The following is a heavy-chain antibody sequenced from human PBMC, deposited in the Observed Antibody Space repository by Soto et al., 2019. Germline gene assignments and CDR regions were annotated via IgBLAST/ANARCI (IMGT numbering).Heavy chain of an antibody. CDR3: VRDYYDRTPHAFDI. CDR1: GGSISSGGYY. D-gene: IGHD3-22*01. V-gene: IGHV4-31*03. Sequence: SETLSLTCTVSGGSISSGGYYWSWIRQHPGKGLEWIGYIYYSGSTYYNPSLKSRVTISVDTSKNQFSLKLSSVTAADTAVYYCVRDYYDRTPHAFDIRAQGTMVTVS. CDR2: IYYSGST. J-gene: IGHJ3*02.